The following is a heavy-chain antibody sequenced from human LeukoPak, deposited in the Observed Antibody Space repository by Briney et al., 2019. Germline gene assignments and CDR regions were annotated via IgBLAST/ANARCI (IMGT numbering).Heavy chain of an antibody. Sequence: GASVKVSCKVSGAILIELSIHWVRQAPGKGLEWMGGFDPEDGETIYAQKFQGRVTMTEDTSTDTAYMELSSLRSEDTAVYYCATDGGLEYSSSSVAFDIWGQGTMVTVSS. CDR2: FDPEDGET. CDR3: ATDGGLEYSSSSVAFDI. D-gene: IGHD6-6*01. J-gene: IGHJ3*02. V-gene: IGHV1-24*01. CDR1: GAILIELS.